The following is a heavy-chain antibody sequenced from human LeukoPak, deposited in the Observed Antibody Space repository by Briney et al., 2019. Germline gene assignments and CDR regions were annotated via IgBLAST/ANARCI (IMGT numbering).Heavy chain of an antibody. CDR2: INPNSGGT. Sequence: ASVKVSCKASGYTFTGYYMHWVRHAPGQGLEWMGWINPNSGGTNYAQKFQGRVTMTRDTSISTAYMELSRLRSDDTAVYYCAREELVVRGPYGMDVWGQGTTVTVSS. D-gene: IGHD3-10*01. V-gene: IGHV1-2*02. CDR1: GYTFTGYY. CDR3: AREELVVRGPYGMDV. J-gene: IGHJ6*02.